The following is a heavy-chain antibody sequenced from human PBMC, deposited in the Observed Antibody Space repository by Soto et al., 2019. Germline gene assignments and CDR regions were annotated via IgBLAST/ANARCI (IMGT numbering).Heavy chain of an antibody. CDR1: GYTFTGHY. CDR2: IGPESGAT. D-gene: IGHD1-26*01. V-gene: IGHV1-2*02. J-gene: IGHJ4*02. Sequence: QVQLVQSGAEVKKPGASVKVSCKASGYTFTGHYLHWVRQAPEQGPEWMGEIGPESGATRYAQKFQGRVTMTRDTSITTVYMDLTNLSPDDTAVYYCGRGRSGHIVFFYWGQGTPVTVSS. CDR3: GRGRSGHIVFFY.